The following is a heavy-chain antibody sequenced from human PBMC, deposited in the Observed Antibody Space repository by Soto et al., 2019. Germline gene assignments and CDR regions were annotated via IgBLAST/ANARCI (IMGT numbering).Heavy chain of an antibody. J-gene: IGHJ6*02. CDR1: GFTFSTYW. CDR2: INSDGSST. D-gene: IGHD3-10*01. V-gene: IGHV3-74*01. CDR3: ARDRWGGGRDMDV. Sequence: EVQLVESGGGLVQPGGSLRLSCAASGFTFSTYWIHWVRQAPGKGLVWVSRINSDGSSTNYADSVKGRFTISGDNAKNMLFLQMSSLRAEATAVYYCARDRWGGGRDMDVWGQGTTVTVSS.